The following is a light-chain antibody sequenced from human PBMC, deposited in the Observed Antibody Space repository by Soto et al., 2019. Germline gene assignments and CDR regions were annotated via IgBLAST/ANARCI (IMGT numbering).Light chain of an antibody. Sequence: DIVMTQSPDSLAVSLGERATINCKSSQSVFYSSNNRNYLTWYQQKKGQTPKLLIYWASTRESGVPDRFSGSGSGTDFTLPISRLQAEDVEVYYCQQYYSNPITFGQGTRLEIK. CDR2: WAS. V-gene: IGKV4-1*01. J-gene: IGKJ5*01. CDR3: QQYYSNPIT. CDR1: QSVFYSSNNRNY.